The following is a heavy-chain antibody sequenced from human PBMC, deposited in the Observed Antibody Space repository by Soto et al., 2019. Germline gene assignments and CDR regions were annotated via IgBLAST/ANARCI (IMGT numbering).Heavy chain of an antibody. V-gene: IGHV2-5*02. CDR3: EHRPAAGCDY. CDR2: IYWDDDK. D-gene: IGHD2-2*01. CDR1: GFSLSTSGVG. J-gene: IGHJ4*02. Sequence: QITLKESGPTLVKPTQTLTLTCTFSGFSLSTSGVGVGWIRQPPGKALEWLALIYWDDDKRYSPSLKSRLTLTNAPSKNQVALTMTNMDPVDTATYSCEHRPAAGCDYWGQGTLVTVSP.